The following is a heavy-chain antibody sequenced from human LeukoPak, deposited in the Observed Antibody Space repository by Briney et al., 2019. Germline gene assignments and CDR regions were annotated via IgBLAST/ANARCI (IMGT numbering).Heavy chain of an antibody. CDR2: IYYSGST. Sequence: SETLSLTCTVSGGSISNKYWSWIRQPPGKGLEWIGYIYYSGSTNYNPSLKSRVTISVDTSKNQFSLKLSSVTAADTAVYYCARVRDVGATTFDYWGQGTLVTVSS. D-gene: IGHD1-26*01. J-gene: IGHJ4*02. CDR1: GGSISNKY. V-gene: IGHV4-59*01. CDR3: ARVRDVGATTFDY.